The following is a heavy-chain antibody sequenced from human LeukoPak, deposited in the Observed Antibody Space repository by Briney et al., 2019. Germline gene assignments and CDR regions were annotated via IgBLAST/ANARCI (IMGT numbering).Heavy chain of an antibody. J-gene: IGHJ3*02. V-gene: IGHV3-30*18. CDR2: ISYDGSNK. Sequence: PGRSLRLSCAASGFTFSSSAMSWVRQAPGKGLEWVAVISYDGSNKYYADSVKGRFTISRDNSKNTLYLQMNSLRAEDTAVYYCAKSRRDWDAFDIWGQGTMVTVSS. D-gene: IGHD3-9*01. CDR3: AKSRRDWDAFDI. CDR1: GFTFSSSA.